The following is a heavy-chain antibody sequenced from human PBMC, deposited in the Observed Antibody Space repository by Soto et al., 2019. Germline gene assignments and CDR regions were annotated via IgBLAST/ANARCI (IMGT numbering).Heavy chain of an antibody. Sequence: NPSETLSLTCAVYGGSFSGYYWSWIRQPPGKGLEWIGEINHSGSTNYNPSLKSRVTISVDTSKNQFSLKLSSVTAADTAVYYCARGRFLEWLIYYYYYMDVWGKGTTVTVSS. D-gene: IGHD3-3*01. J-gene: IGHJ6*03. V-gene: IGHV4-34*01. CDR3: ARGRFLEWLIYYYYYMDV. CDR2: INHSGST. CDR1: GGSFSGYY.